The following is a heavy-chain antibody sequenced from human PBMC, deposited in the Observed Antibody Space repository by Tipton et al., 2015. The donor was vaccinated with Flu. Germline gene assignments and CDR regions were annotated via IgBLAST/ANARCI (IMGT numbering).Heavy chain of an antibody. CDR1: GYTFTSYG. CDR2: ISAYNGNT. CDR3: ARYCSSTSCYSSPFDY. J-gene: IGHJ4*02. Sequence: QLVQSGAEVKKPGASVEVSCKASGYTFTSYGISWVRQAPGQGLEWMGWISAYNGNTNYAQKLQGRVTMTTDTSTSTAYMELRSLRSGDPAVYYCARYCSSTSCYSSPFDYWGQGTLVTVSS. V-gene: IGHV1-18*04. D-gene: IGHD2-2*01.